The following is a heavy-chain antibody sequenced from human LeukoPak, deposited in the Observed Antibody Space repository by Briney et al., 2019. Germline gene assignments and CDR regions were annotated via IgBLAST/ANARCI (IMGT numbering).Heavy chain of an antibody. CDR1: GYTFTSYG. Sequence: ASVKVSCKASGYTFTSYGISWVRQAPGQGLEWMGWMNPNSGNTGYAQKFQGRVAMTRNTSISTAYMELSSLRSEDTAVYYCARVGLDYDSSGYYLEWGQGTLVTVSS. CDR2: MNPNSGNT. CDR3: ARVGLDYDSSGYYLE. V-gene: IGHV1-8*02. J-gene: IGHJ4*02. D-gene: IGHD3-22*01.